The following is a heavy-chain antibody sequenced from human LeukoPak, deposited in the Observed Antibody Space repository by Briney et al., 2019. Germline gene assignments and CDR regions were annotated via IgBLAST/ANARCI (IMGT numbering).Heavy chain of an antibody. V-gene: IGHV3-9*01. CDR3: AKDRYCTSSSCPIDY. D-gene: IGHD2-15*01. CDR1: GFNIDEYA. J-gene: IGHJ4*02. CDR2: ISSNSDDI. Sequence: GGSLRLSCVGSGFNIDEYAMHWVRQPPGKGLEWVSGISSNSDDIGYADSVKGRFTISRDSAKKSLYLQMNSLRAEDTALYYCAKDRYCTSSSCPIDYWGRGTLVTVSS.